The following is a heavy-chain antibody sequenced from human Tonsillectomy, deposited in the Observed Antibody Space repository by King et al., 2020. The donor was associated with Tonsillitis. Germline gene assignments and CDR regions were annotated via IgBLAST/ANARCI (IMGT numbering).Heavy chain of an antibody. V-gene: IGHV3-30*04. Sequence: QAPGKGLEWVAVRSDDGSNKYHSDSVKGRFTISRDNSKNTLYLQMNSLWAEDTAVYYCARDGESYSFHSFYYWVQGTLVIVS. CDR3: ARDGESYSFHSFYY. J-gene: IGHJ4*02. CDR2: RSDDGSNK. D-gene: IGHD1-26*01.